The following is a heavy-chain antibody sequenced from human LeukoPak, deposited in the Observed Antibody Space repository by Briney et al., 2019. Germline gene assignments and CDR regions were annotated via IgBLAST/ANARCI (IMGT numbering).Heavy chain of an antibody. CDR3: AKQMGLWFGELLSRFDP. D-gene: IGHD3-10*01. CDR2: ISGSGGST. Sequence: GGSLRLSCAASGFTFSSYAMSWVRQAPGKGLEWVSAISGSGGSTYYADSVKGRFTISRDNSKNTLYLQMNSLRAEDTAVYYCAKQMGLWFGELLSRFDPWGQGTLVTVSS. V-gene: IGHV3-23*01. J-gene: IGHJ5*02. CDR1: GFTFSSYA.